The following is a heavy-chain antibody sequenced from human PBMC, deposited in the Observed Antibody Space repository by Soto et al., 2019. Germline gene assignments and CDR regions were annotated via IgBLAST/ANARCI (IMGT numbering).Heavy chain of an antibody. Sequence: ASVKVSCKASGYTFTSYGISWVRQAPGQGLEWMGWISAYNGNTNYAQKLQGRVTMTTDTSTSTAYMELRSLRSDDTAVYYCARPLGDIVVVPAASNWFDPWGQGXLVTVYS. CDR2: ISAYNGNT. D-gene: IGHD2-2*01. CDR3: ARPLGDIVVVPAASNWFDP. CDR1: GYTFTSYG. J-gene: IGHJ5*02. V-gene: IGHV1-18*04.